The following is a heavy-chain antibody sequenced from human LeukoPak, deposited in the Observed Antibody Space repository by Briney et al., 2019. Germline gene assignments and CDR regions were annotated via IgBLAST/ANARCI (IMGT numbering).Heavy chain of an antibody. D-gene: IGHD3-22*01. CDR1: GYTFTNYY. J-gene: IGHJ4*02. Sequence: GASVKVSCKASGYTFTNYYIHWVRQAPGQGLEWMGIINPSGGYTTYAQKFRGRVTMTRDTSTSTVSMELSSLRSEDTAVYFCARQEDSSGYYYYYWGQGTLVTVSS. CDR3: ARQEDSSGYYYYY. CDR2: INPSGGYT. V-gene: IGHV1-46*01.